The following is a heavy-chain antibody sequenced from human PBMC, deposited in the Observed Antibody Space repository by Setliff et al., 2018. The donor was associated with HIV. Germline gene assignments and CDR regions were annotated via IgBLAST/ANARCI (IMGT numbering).Heavy chain of an antibody. Sequence: ASVKVSCKASGYTFTTYAIHWVRQAPGQRLEWMGWINTGNGNTKYSQEFQGRVTITRDTSASTAYMELSGLRSDDTGVYYCASPSPDTGIVGNYYYYYMDVWGKGTTVTVSS. CDR2: INTGNGNT. CDR3: ASPSPDTGIVGNYYYYYMDV. V-gene: IGHV1-3*04. CDR1: GYTFTTYA. J-gene: IGHJ6*03. D-gene: IGHD1-26*01.